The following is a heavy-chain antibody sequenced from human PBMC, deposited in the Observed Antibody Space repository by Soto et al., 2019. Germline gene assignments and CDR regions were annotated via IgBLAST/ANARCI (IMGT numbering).Heavy chain of an antibody. D-gene: IGHD3-22*01. CDR2: IYYSSVT. J-gene: IGHJ3*02. Sequence: TSETLSLTCSVSGGSISSGGYYWSWIRQHPGKGLVWIGYIYYSSVTCYNPSLKSRVTISLDTSKNQFSLKLSSVTAADTAVYYCARTYDGSGPNSGGYSFDIWGQGTMVTVSS. V-gene: IGHV4-61*08. CDR3: ARTYDGSGPNSGGYSFDI. CDR1: GGSISSGGYY.